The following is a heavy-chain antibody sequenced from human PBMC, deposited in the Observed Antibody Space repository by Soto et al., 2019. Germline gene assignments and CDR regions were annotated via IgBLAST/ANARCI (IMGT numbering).Heavy chain of an antibody. J-gene: IGHJ4*02. V-gene: IGHV3-7*03. CDR1: GFTFSNYW. Sequence: PGGSLRLSCAASGFTFSNYWMTWVRQAPGKGLEWVANIIKDGSEKSYVDSVKGRFTISRDNAKNSLYLEMNSLRVEDTAVYYGARRKKEMAYHYWGQGTLVTVSS. CDR3: ARRKKEMAYHY. CDR2: IIKDGSEK.